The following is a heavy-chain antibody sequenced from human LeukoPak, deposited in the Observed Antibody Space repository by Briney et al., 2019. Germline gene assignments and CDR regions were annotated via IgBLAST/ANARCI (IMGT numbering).Heavy chain of an antibody. Sequence: GASVKVSCKASGGTFSSYAISWVRQAPGQGLEWMGRIIPILGIANYAQKFQGRVTITADKSTSTAYMELSSLRSEDTAVYYCARGLVMGGSDYYYGMDVWGQGTTVTVSS. CDR2: IIPILGIA. CDR1: GGTFSSYA. V-gene: IGHV1-69*04. J-gene: IGHJ6*02. D-gene: IGHD3-9*01. CDR3: ARGLVMGGSDYYYGMDV.